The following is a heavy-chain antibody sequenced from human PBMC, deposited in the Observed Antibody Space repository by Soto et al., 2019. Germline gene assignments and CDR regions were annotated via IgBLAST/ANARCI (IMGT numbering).Heavy chain of an antibody. J-gene: IGHJ4*02. CDR2: VSYRGGT. D-gene: IGHD3-22*01. CDR1: GVSISSYY. CDR3: ARWSSTMKTFDS. Sequence: QVQLQESGPGLVKLSETLSLTCTVSGVSISSYYWNWIRQPPGKGLEWIGYVSYRGGTKYSPSLKSRVTRSVDTSKNQYSLNLNSVTAADTAVYYCARWSSTMKTFDSWGQGTLGTVSS. V-gene: IGHV4-59*01.